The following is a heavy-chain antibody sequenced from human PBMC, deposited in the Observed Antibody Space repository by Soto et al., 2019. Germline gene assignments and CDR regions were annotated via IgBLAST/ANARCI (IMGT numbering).Heavy chain of an antibody. CDR3: ATGGTTVNRRFDY. CDR2: ITPIFDTT. V-gene: IGHV1-69*01. CDR1: GGGFSTYA. Sequence: QVQLVQSGAEVKKPGSSVKVSCKASGGGFSTYAITWVRQAPVQGLEWMGGITPIFDTTNYAQKFQGRVTITADESTTTVHMEMTSLTSEDTAVYYCATGGTTVNRRFDYWGQGTLVTVSS. D-gene: IGHD4-17*01. J-gene: IGHJ4*02.